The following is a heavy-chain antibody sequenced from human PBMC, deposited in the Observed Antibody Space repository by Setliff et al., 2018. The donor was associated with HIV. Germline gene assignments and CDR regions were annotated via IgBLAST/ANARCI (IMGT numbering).Heavy chain of an antibody. CDR1: GGSISSYY. CDR3: ARETYYYDSIGYWRSDAFDV. CDR2: IYYSGTP. Sequence: SETLSLTCTVSGGSISSYYWSWIWQPPGKGLEWIGYIYYSGTPNYNPSLKSRVTISVDTSKNQFSLRLSSVTAADTAVYYCARETYYYDSIGYWRSDAFDVWGQGTMVTVSS. J-gene: IGHJ3*01. D-gene: IGHD3-22*01. V-gene: IGHV4-4*08.